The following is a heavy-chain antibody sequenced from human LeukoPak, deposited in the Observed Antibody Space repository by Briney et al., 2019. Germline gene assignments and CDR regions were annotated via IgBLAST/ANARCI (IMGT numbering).Heavy chain of an antibody. Sequence: GASVKVSCKASGYTFTNYGLGWVRQAPGQGLEWMGRISAYNGNTNYAQKFQGRVTMTTDTSTSTAYMELRSLRSDDTAVYYCARGGTFYEYLWGTNPYLPIDYWGQGALVTVSS. CDR3: ARGGTFYEYLWGTNPYLPIDY. CDR1: GYTFTNYG. D-gene: IGHD3-16*01. J-gene: IGHJ4*02. CDR2: ISAYNGNT. V-gene: IGHV1-18*01.